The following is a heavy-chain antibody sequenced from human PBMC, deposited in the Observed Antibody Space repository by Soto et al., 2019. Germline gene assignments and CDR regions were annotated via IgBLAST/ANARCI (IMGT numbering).Heavy chain of an antibody. CDR1: GFTFSSYW. CDR3: ARAAYIVVVPAAMNAFDI. CDR2: INSDGSST. V-gene: IGHV3-74*01. D-gene: IGHD2-2*01. Sequence: GGALRLSCAASGFTFSSYWMHWVRQAPGKGLVWVSRINSDGSSTSYADSVKGRFTISRDNAKNTLYLQMNSLRAEDTAVYYCARAAYIVVVPAAMNAFDIWGQGTMVTV. J-gene: IGHJ3*02.